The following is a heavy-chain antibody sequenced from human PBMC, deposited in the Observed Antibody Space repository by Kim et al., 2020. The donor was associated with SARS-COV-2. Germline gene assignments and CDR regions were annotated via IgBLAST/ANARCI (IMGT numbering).Heavy chain of an antibody. CDR1: GYTFTSYY. CDR3: AREHQHARVY. CDR2: INPCGGST. V-gene: IGHV1-46*01. Sequence: ASVKVSCKASGYTFTSYYMHWVRQAPGQGLEWMGIINPCGGSTSYAQKFQGRVTMTRDTSTSTAYMDLSSLRSEDTAVYYCAREHQHARVYWGEGTQGTVS. J-gene: IGHJ4*01.